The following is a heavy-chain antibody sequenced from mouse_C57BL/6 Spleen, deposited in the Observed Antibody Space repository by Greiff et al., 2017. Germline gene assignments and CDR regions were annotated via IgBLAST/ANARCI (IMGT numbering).Heavy chain of an antibody. J-gene: IGHJ2*01. CDR1: GYTFTSYW. Sequence: VQLQQPGAELVRPGSSVKLSCKASGYTFTSYWMDWVKQRPGQGLEWIGNIYPSDSETHYNQKFKDKATLTVDKSSSTAYMQLSSLTSEDSAVYYCAGSGYYGSSYGYWGQGTTLTVSS. CDR2: IYPSDSET. D-gene: IGHD1-1*01. V-gene: IGHV1-61*01. CDR3: AGSGYYGSSYGY.